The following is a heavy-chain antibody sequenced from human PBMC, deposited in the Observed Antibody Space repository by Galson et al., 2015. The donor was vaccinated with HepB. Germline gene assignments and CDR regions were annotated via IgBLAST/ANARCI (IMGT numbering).Heavy chain of an antibody. D-gene: IGHD3-10*01. V-gene: IGHV1-69*02. CDR1: GGTFSRYT. J-gene: IGHJ5*02. CDR3: ARGTGSGTYTWFDL. CDR2: ILPMFGIA. Sequence: CKAAGGTFSRYTISWVRQAPRQGLEWMGRILPMFGIANYAQTFQGKVTITADKTTNTVYMALSSLRSEDTAVYYCARGTGSGTYTWFDLWGQGTPVTVSS.